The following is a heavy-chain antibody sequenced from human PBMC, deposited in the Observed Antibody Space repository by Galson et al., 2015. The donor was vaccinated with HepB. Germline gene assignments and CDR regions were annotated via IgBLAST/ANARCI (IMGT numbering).Heavy chain of an antibody. Sequence: SLRLSCAVSGFSVSSNSMSWVRQAPGKGLEWVSGFFSGGGTYYADSVKGGFIVTGDNSKNMVFLQMNSLRAEDTAVYYCARALPTYVIAFDSWGQGTLVTVSS. V-gene: IGHV3-66*01. CDR3: ARALPTYVIAFDS. CDR2: FFSGGGT. D-gene: IGHD3-10*02. CDR1: GFSVSSNS. J-gene: IGHJ4*02.